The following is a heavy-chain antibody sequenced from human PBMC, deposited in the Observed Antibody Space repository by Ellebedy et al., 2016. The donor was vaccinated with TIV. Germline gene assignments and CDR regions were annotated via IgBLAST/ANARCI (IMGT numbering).Heavy chain of an antibody. V-gene: IGHV3-11*01. J-gene: IGHJ4*02. D-gene: IGHD5-12*01. Sequence: GGSLRLXXAASGFTFSDYYMGWARQAPGKGLEWISYISHSSTVRNYAESVKGRFTISRDNADNSLSLQMNSLRAEDTAVYYCVRIDIVATMSWGDYWGQGILVTVSS. CDR1: GFTFSDYY. CDR3: VRIDIVATMSWGDY. CDR2: ISHSSTVR.